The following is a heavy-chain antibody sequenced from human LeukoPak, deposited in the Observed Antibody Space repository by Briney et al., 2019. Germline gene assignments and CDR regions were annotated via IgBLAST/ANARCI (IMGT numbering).Heavy chain of an antibody. Sequence: GGSLRLSCTASGFTFSSYSMNWVRQAPGKGLEWVSYISSSGSTIYYADSVKGRFTISRDNSKNTLYLQMNSLRAEDTAVYYCASAGRYYYMDVWGKGTTVTVSS. CDR2: ISSSGSTI. V-gene: IGHV3-48*01. J-gene: IGHJ6*03. CDR1: GFTFSSYS. CDR3: ASAGRYYYMDV.